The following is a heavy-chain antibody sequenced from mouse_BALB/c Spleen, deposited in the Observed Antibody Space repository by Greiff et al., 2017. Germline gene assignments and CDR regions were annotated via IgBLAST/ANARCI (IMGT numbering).Heavy chain of an antibody. D-gene: IGHD2-4*01. Sequence: EVKLMESGGGLVQPGGSRKLSCAASGFTFSSFGMHWVRQAPEKGLEWVAYISSGSSTIYYADTVKGRFTISRDNPKNTLFLQMTSLRSEDTAMYYCARYVITTGFAYWGQGTLVTVSA. CDR2: ISSGSSTI. V-gene: IGHV5-17*02. CDR1: GFTFSSFG. J-gene: IGHJ3*01. CDR3: ARYVITTGFAY.